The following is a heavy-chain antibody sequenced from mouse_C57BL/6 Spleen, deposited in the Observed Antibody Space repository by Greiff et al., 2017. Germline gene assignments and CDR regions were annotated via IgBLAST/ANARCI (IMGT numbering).Heavy chain of an antibody. V-gene: IGHV1-82*01. Sequence: VQLVESGPELVKPGASVKISCKASGYAFSSSWMNWVKQRPGKGLEWIGRIYPGDGDTNYNGKFKGKATLTADKSSSTAYMQLSSLTSEDSAVYFCAREYYGSLDYWGQGTTLTVSS. D-gene: IGHD1-1*01. CDR2: IYPGDGDT. J-gene: IGHJ2*01. CDR3: AREYYGSLDY. CDR1: GYAFSSSW.